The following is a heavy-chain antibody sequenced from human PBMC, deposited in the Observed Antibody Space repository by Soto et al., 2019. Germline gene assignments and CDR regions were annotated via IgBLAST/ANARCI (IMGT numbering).Heavy chain of an antibody. D-gene: IGHD2-15*01. CDR1: GFPFCNYS. J-gene: IGHJ4*02. CDR2: FSSGGGGT. CDR3: TKANRYCSGANCFTFDY. Sequence: GGSLWLSCTASGFPFCNYSTCWGRPAPGEGPEWVSTFSSGGGGTYYADSVKGRFTISRDNSKNTLSLQMNSLRAEDTAVYYCTKANRYCSGANCFTFDYWGLGTLVTVSS. V-gene: IGHV3-23*01.